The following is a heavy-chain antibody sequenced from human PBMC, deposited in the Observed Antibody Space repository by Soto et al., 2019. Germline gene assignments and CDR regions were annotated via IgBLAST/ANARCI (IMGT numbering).Heavy chain of an antibody. Sequence: ALRLSCTASGFTFGDYAMSWFRQAPGKWLEWVGFIRSKAYCGTTEYAASVKGRFTISRDDSKSIAYLQMNSLKTEDTAVYYCTRDLVPAHLEPMIVDPPPYWGQGTLVTVSS. J-gene: IGHJ4*02. CDR1: GFTFGDYA. CDR2: IRSKAYCGTT. V-gene: IGHV3-49*03. D-gene: IGHD3-22*01. CDR3: TRDLVPAHLEPMIVDPPPY.